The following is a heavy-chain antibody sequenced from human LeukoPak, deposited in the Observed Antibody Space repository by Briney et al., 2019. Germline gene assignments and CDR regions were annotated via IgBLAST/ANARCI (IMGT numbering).Heavy chain of an antibody. J-gene: IGHJ5*02. Sequence: ASVKVSCKASGYTFTSYGISWVRQAPGQGLECMGWISAYNGNTNYAQKLQGRVTMTTDTSTSTAYMELRGLRSDDTAVYYCARVPVFVGGYYYSNWFDPWGQGTLVTVSS. CDR1: GYTFTSYG. CDR3: ARVPVFVGGYYYSNWFDP. D-gene: IGHD3-22*01. CDR2: ISAYNGNT. V-gene: IGHV1-18*01.